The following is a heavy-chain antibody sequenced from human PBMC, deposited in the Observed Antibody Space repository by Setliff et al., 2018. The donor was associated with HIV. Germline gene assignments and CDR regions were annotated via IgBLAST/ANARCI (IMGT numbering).Heavy chain of an antibody. V-gene: IGHV4-4*09. Sequence: SETLSLTCTVPGGSISSYYWSWIRQPPGKGLEWIGYIYTSGSTNYNPSLKSRVTISVDTSKNQFSLKLSSVTAADTAVYYCARQTYYYDNSGHNWFDPWGQGTLVTVSS. J-gene: IGHJ5*02. D-gene: IGHD3-22*01. CDR1: GGSISSYY. CDR2: IYTSGST. CDR3: ARQTYYYDNSGHNWFDP.